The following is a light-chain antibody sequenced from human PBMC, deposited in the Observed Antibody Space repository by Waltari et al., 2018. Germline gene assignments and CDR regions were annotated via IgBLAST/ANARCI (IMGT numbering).Light chain of an antibody. CDR3: QLYDSAWT. CDR2: DTS. J-gene: IGKJ1*01. CDR1: QSVSTSY. Sequence: IVLTKSPGTLSLSQGDVATLSGRTSQSVSTSYVAWYQQKHGQAPRPLIYDTSSRATGIPDRFSGSGSGTDFTLTISSLKPEDFAVYYWQLYDSAWTFGQGTKVEIK. V-gene: IGKV3-20*01.